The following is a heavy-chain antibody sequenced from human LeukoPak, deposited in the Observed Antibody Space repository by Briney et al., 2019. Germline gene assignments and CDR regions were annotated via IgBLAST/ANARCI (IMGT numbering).Heavy chain of an antibody. CDR1: GFTFSSYA. J-gene: IGHJ5*02. CDR3: ASQQGYQQLKSFDH. Sequence: GRSLRLSCAASGFTFSSYAMHSGRQAPGKGLEWVAVISYDGSNKYYADSVKGRFTISRDNSKNKLHLQMNSLRATAAAVYYCASQQGYQQLKSFDHWGQGTLVTVSS. D-gene: IGHD2-2*01. CDR2: ISYDGSNK. V-gene: IGHV3-30-3*01.